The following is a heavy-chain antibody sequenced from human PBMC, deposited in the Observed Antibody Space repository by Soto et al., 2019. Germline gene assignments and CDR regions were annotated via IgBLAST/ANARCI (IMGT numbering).Heavy chain of an antibody. CDR3: ARGRYGDY. D-gene: IGHD1-1*01. CDR2: ISAHNGNT. CDR1: GYTFTSYG. J-gene: IGHJ4*02. Sequence: QVHLVQSGAEAKKPGASVKVSCKTSGYTFTSYGITWVRQAPGQGLEWMGWISAHNGNTDYAQKLQGRVIVTRDTSTSTAYMELRSLRSDDTAVYYCARGRYGDYWGQGALVTVSS. V-gene: IGHV1-18*01.